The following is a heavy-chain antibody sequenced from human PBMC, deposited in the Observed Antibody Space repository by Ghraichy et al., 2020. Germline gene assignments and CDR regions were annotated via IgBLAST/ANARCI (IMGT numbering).Heavy chain of an antibody. Sequence: SETLSLTCAVSGGSISSSNWWSWVRQPPGKGLEWIGEIYHSGSTNYNPSLKSRVTISVDKSKNQFSLKLSSVTAADTAVYYCARGGYDSSGYYMDVWGKGTTVTVSS. CDR2: IYHSGST. CDR3: ARGGYDSSGYYMDV. J-gene: IGHJ6*03. V-gene: IGHV4-4*02. CDR1: GGSISSSNW. D-gene: IGHD3-22*01.